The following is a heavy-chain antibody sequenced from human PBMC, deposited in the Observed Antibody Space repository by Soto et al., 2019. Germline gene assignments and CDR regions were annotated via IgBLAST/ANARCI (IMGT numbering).Heavy chain of an antibody. V-gene: IGHV1-3*01. D-gene: IGHD6-13*01. CDR1: GYTFTSYA. CDR2: INAGNGNT. Sequence: ASVKVSCKASGYTFTSYAMHWVLQAPGQRLEWMGWINAGNGNTKYSQKFQGRVTITRDTSASTAYMELSSLRSEDTAVYYCARDDSSSWYFDYWGQGTLVTVSS. J-gene: IGHJ4*02. CDR3: ARDDSSSWYFDY.